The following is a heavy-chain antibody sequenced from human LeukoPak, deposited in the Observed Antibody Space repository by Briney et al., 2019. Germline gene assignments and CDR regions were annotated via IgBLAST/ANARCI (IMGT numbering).Heavy chain of an antibody. CDR3: ARAPSGWSGHGKNFDY. CDR2: ISASNGNT. D-gene: IGHD2-15*01. V-gene: IGHV1-18*01. Sequence: ASVKVSCKASGYTFSKYGITWVRLAPGQGLEWMGWISASNGNTNYAQELQGRVTMTTDISTSTAYMELRSLRSDDTAVYYCARAPSGWSGHGKNFDYWGQGTLVTVSS. J-gene: IGHJ4*02. CDR1: GYTFSKYG.